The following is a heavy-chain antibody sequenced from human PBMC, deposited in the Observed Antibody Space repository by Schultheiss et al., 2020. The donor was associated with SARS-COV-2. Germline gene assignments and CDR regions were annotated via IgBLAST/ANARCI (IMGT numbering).Heavy chain of an antibody. D-gene: IGHD6-19*01. CDR1: GFTVSSNY. CDR3: GSGSAWQVLIGY. Sequence: ESLKISCAASGFTVSSNYMSWVRQAPGKGLEWIGSIYYSGSTYYNPSLKSRVTISVDTSKNQFSLKLSSVTAADTAVYYCGSGSAWQVLIGYWGRGTLVTVSS. CDR2: IYYSGST. V-gene: IGHV4-39*07. J-gene: IGHJ4*02.